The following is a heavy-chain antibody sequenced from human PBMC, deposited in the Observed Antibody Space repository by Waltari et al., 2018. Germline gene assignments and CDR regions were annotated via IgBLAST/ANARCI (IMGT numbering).Heavy chain of an antibody. Sequence: EVQLVESGGGLVQPGGSLSLSCAASGFTFSSYWMSGFRQPPGKGLGWVANIKQDGSEKYYVDSVKGRFTISRDNAKNSLYLQMNSLRAEDTAVYYCARDQRITMIVVVTSYWYFDLWGRGTLVTVSS. CDR2: IKQDGSEK. CDR1: GFTFSSYW. CDR3: ARDQRITMIVVVTSYWYFDL. J-gene: IGHJ2*01. D-gene: IGHD3-22*01. V-gene: IGHV3-7*01.